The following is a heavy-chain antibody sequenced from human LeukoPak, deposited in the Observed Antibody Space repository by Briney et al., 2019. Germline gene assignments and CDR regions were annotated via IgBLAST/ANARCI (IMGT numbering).Heavy chain of an antibody. CDR3: ARARWGYYDFWSGYYRFDY. CDR1: GYTFTGYY. D-gene: IGHD3-3*01. V-gene: IGHV1-2*02. CDR2: INPNSGGT. J-gene: IGHJ4*02. Sequence: ASVKVSCKASGYTFTGYYMHWVRQAPGQGLEWMGWINPNSGGTNYAQKFQGRVTMTRDTSISTAYMELSRLRSDDTAVYYCARARWGYYDFWSGYYRFDYWGQGTLVTVSS.